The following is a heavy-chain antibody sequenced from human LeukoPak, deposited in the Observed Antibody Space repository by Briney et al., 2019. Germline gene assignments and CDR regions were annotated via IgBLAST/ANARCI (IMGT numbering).Heavy chain of an antibody. CDR3: ARHRIVGAVDY. D-gene: IGHD1-26*01. CDR2: INHSGST. J-gene: IGHJ4*02. Sequence: PSETPSLTCAVYGGSFSGYYWSWIRQPPGKGLEWIGEINHSGSTNYNPSLKSRVTISVDTSKNQFSLKLSSVTAADTAVYYCARHRIVGAVDYWGQGTLVTVSS. CDR1: GGSFSGYY. V-gene: IGHV4-34*01.